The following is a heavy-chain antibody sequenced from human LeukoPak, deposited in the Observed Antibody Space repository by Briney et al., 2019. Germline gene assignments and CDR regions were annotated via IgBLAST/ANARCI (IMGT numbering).Heavy chain of an antibody. CDR3: AKDLTVSPTTPDF. J-gene: IGHJ4*02. CDR1: GFTFSNYA. Sequence: GGCLRLSCAASGFTFSNYAMSWVRQAPGKGLEWVSAISGSGATTYYADSVKGRFTTSRDTSKNTLYLQMNSLRAEDTAVYYCAKDLTVSPTTPDFWGQGTLVTVSS. D-gene: IGHD1-26*01. V-gene: IGHV3-23*01. CDR2: ISGSGATT.